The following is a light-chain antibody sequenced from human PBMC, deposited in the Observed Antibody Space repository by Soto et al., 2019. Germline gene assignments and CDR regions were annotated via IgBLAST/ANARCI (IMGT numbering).Light chain of an antibody. V-gene: IGLV2-14*03. CDR3: TSWTTSTTMI. Sequence: QSALTQPASVSGSPEQSITISCTGTRSDIGAYNFVSWYQQHPGEVPKLMLYNVNVRPSGVSNRFSGSKSGNTASLTISGLQAEDEADYYCTSWTTSTTMIFGGGTKVTVL. J-gene: IGLJ2*01. CDR2: NVN. CDR1: RSDIGAYNF.